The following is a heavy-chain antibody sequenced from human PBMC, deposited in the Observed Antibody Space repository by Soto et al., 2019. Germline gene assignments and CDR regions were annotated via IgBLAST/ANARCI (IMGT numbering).Heavy chain of an antibody. CDR3: AKQSGYCSGGSCSNLFDY. V-gene: IGHV3-23*01. D-gene: IGHD2-15*01. Sequence: GGSLRLSCAASGFTFSSYAMSWVRQAPGKGLEWVSAISGSGGSTYYADSVKGRFTISRDNSKNTLYLQMNSLRAEDTAVYYCAKQSGYCSGGSCSNLFDYWGQGTLVTVSS. CDR1: GFTFSSYA. J-gene: IGHJ4*02. CDR2: ISGSGGST.